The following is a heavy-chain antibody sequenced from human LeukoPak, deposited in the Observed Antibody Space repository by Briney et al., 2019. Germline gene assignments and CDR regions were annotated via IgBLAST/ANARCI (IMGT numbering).Heavy chain of an antibody. CDR2: ISAYNGNT. D-gene: IGHD3-9*01. V-gene: IGHV1-18*04. CDR1: GYTFTSYG. Sequence: ASVKVSCKASGYTFTSYGISWVRQAPGPGLEWMGWISAYNGNTNYAQKLQGRVTVTTDTSTSTAYMELRSLRSDDTAVYYCARVGDVLRYFDWFRVPYNWFDPWGQGTLVTVSS. CDR3: ARVGDVLRYFDWFRVPYNWFDP. J-gene: IGHJ5*02.